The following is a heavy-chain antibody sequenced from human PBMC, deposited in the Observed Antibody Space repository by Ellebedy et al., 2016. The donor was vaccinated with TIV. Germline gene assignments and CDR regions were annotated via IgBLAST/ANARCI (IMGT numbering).Heavy chain of an antibody. J-gene: IGHJ4*02. CDR2: IYPGDSDT. CDR3: ARAIYSNSKRRDPLLNY. Sequence: GESLKISCKGSGYSFISYWINWVRQMPGKGLEWMGIIYPGDSDTRYSPSFQGQVTISADKSISTAYLQWSSLKASDTAMYYCARAIYSNSKRRDPLLNYWGQGTLVTVSS. CDR1: GYSFISYW. V-gene: IGHV5-51*01. D-gene: IGHD4-11*01.